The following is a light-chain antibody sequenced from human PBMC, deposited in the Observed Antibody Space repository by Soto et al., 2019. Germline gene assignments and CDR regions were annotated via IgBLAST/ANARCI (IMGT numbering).Light chain of an antibody. CDR1: ALPKQY. CDR2: KDS. V-gene: IGLV3-25*02. Sequence: SYALTQPPSVSVSPGQTARITCSGDALPKQYAYWYQQKPGQAPVRVIYKDSERPSGIPERFSGSSSGTTVTLTISGVQAEDEADYYCQSADSSGTYAFGTGTKVTVL. J-gene: IGLJ1*01. CDR3: QSADSSGTYA.